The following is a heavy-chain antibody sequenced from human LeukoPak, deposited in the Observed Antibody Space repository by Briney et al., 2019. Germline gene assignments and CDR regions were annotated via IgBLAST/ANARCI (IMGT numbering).Heavy chain of an antibody. CDR3: ARSGPVTKIDY. V-gene: IGHV4-34*01. J-gene: IGHJ4*02. CDR1: GGSFSGYY. Sequence: SETLSLTCAVYGGSFSGYYWSWIRQPPGKGLEWIGEISHSGSTNYNPSLKSRVTISVDTSKNQFSLKLSSVTAADTAVYYCARSGPVTKIDYWGQGTLVTVSS. D-gene: IGHD3-10*01. CDR2: ISHSGST.